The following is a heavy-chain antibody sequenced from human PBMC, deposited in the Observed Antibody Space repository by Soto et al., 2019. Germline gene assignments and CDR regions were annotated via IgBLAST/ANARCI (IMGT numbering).Heavy chain of an antibody. CDR1: GGSISSSSYY. V-gene: IGHV4-39*01. J-gene: IGHJ6*02. Sequence: ETLSLTCTVSGGSISSSSYYWGWIRQPPGKGLERIGSIYYSGSTYYNPSLKSRVTISVDTSKNQFSLKLSSVTAADTAVYYCARQYYYGSASYGDYYYYGMDVWGQGTTVTVSS. CDR3: ARQYYYGSASYGDYYYYGMDV. D-gene: IGHD3-10*01. CDR2: IYYSGST.